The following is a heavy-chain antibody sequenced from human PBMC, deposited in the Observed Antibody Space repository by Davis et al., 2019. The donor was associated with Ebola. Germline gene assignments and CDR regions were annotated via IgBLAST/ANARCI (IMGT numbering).Heavy chain of an antibody. CDR1: GGSVSSSSYF. J-gene: IGHJ3*02. CDR3: ARMVSSSWYADAFDI. V-gene: IGHV4-39*07. Sequence: MPSETLSLTCTVSGGSVSSSSYFWGWIRQPPGKGLEWIGSVYHSGSPYYNPSLKRRVTISADPSKNQFSLKLGAVTAADTAVYYCARMVSSSWYADAFDIWGQGTMVTVSS. CDR2: VYHSGSP. D-gene: IGHD6-13*01.